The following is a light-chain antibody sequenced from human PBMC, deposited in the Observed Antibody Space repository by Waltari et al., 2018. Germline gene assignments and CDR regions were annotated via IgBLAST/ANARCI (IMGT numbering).Light chain of an antibody. CDR2: YTK. CDR3: QQDNSFPLT. CDR1: QDIRNY. V-gene: IGKV1-17*01. Sequence: DIQMSQSPSSLSASVGDRVTITCRASQDIRNYLNWYQQKQGKAPKLLVYYTKNLASRVPSRFSGSGSGADFTLTISSLQPEDFATYFCQQDNSFPLTFGGGTKVDFK. J-gene: IGKJ4*01.